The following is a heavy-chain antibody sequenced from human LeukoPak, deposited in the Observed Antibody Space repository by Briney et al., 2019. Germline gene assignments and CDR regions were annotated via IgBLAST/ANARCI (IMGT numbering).Heavy chain of an antibody. CDR1: GYTFTSYG. D-gene: IGHD2-15*01. J-gene: IGHJ5*02. CDR3: AGGVSRVVGWFDP. V-gene: IGHV1-18*01. Sequence: GASVKLSCTASGYTFTSYGISWVRQAPGHGLEWMGWISAYNGNTNYAQKDQGRVTMTTDTSTSTAYMELRSLRSDDTAVYYCAGGVSRVVGWFDPWGQGTLVTVSS. CDR2: ISAYNGNT.